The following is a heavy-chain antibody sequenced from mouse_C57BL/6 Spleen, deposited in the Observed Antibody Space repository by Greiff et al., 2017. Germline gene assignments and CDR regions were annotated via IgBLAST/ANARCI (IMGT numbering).Heavy chain of an antibody. CDR1: GYTFTDYY. Sequence: VQLQQSGPVLVKPGASVKMSCKASGYTFTDYYMNWVKQSHGKSLEWIGVINPYNGGTSYNQKFKGKATLTVDKSSSTAYMELNSLTSEDSAVYYCARLWGYGEDWYFDVWGTGTTVTVSS. J-gene: IGHJ1*03. D-gene: IGHD2-2*01. V-gene: IGHV1-19*01. CDR2: INPYNGGT. CDR3: ARLWGYGEDWYFDV.